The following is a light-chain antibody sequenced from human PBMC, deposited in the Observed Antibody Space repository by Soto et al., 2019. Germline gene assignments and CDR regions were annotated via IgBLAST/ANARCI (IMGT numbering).Light chain of an antibody. V-gene: IGLV2-18*02. CDR1: SSDIGSYTR. J-gene: IGLJ2*01. Sequence: QSALTQPPSVSGSPGLSVTISCTGSSSDIGSYTRVSWYQQPPASAPNLLIYEVTRRASGAPDRFSGSASGNTASRTISGVQAEDEADYYCSSYTSFDTVIFGGGTKLTVL. CDR2: EVT. CDR3: SSYTSFDTVI.